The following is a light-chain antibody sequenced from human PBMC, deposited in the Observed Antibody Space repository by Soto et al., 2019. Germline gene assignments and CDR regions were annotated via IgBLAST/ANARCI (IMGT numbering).Light chain of an antibody. Sequence: QSALTQPPSASGSPGQSVTISCTGTSSDVGRYKYVSWYQQYPGKAPKVMIYEVNKRPSGVPDRFSGSKSGNTASLTVSGLQTEDEAHYYCSSFAGSSKLVCGGGTKLTVL. CDR1: SSDVGRYKY. CDR3: SSFAGSSKLV. J-gene: IGLJ3*02. CDR2: EVN. V-gene: IGLV2-8*01.